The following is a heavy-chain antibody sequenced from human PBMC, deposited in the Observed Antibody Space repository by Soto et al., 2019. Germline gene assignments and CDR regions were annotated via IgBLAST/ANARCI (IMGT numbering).Heavy chain of an antibody. J-gene: IGHJ6*03. D-gene: IGHD5-12*01. CDR3: AHDIVDESFRPDYYYYYYMDV. V-gene: IGHV3-23*01. Sequence: GGSLRLSCAASGFTFSSYAMSWVRQAPGKGLEWVSAISGSGGSTYYADSVKGRFTISRDNSKNTLYLQMNSLRAEDTAVYYCAHDIVDESFRPDYYYYYYMDVWGKGTTVTVSS. CDR1: GFTFSSYA. CDR2: ISGSGGST.